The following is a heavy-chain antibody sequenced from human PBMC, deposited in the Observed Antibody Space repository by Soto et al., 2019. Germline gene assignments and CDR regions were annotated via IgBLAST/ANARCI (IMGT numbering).Heavy chain of an antibody. V-gene: IGHV1-3*01. CDR2: FNAGNGNT. CDR1: GYTFTLYA. J-gene: IGHJ4*02. Sequence: QVQLVQSGAEVKKPGASVKVSCKASGYTFTLYAMHWVRQATGQRLQWMGWFNAGNGNTKYSQKFQGRVTITRDTSAGTAEMELSSLVSEDKAVYSCGKTSGYDLYDYWGQGALVTVSS. CDR3: GKTSGYDLYDY. D-gene: IGHD3-22*01.